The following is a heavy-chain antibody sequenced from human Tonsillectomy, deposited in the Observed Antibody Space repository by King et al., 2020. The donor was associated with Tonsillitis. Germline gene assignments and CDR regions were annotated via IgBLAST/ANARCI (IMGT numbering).Heavy chain of an antibody. J-gene: IGHJ4*01. V-gene: IGHV3-23*04. D-gene: IGHD6-19*01. CDR1: GFTFTNYG. CDR3: AKRSADTSGLFDY. CDR2: ISGSGGST. Sequence: VQLVQSGGGLVQPGGSLRLSCAASGFTFTNYGMSWVRQAPGKGLEWVSTISGSGGSTYYPDSVKGRFTISRDNSKNILFLQMNSLGAEDTAINYCAKRSADTSGLFDYLGHGTLVTVSS.